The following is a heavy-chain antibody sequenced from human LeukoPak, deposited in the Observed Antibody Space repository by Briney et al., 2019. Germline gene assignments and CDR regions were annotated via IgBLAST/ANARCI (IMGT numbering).Heavy chain of an antibody. CDR3: ARVSGSGRDFYSDYWYFDL. V-gene: IGHV3-7*01. CDR2: IKQDGSEK. D-gene: IGHD2-21*02. CDR1: GFTFSSYW. Sequence: PGGSLRLSCAASGFTFSSYWMSWVRQAPGKGLEWVANIKQDGSEKYYVDSVKGRFTISRDNAKNSLYLQMNSLRAEDTAVYYCARVSGSGRDFYSDYWYFDLWGRGTLVTVSS. J-gene: IGHJ2*01.